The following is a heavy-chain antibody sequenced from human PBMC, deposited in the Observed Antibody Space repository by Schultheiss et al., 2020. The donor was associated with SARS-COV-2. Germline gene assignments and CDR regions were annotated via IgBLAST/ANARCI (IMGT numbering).Heavy chain of an antibody. J-gene: IGHJ4*02. CDR2: ISGSGGST. CDR3: AKILLEWLLGAVYFDY. CDR1: GFTLSSYA. D-gene: IGHD3-3*01. Sequence: GGSLRLSCAASGFTLSSYAMSWVRQAPGKGLEWVSAISGSGGSTYYADSVKGRFTISRDNSKNTLYLQMNSLRAEDTAVYYCAKILLEWLLGAVYFDYWGQGTLVTVSS. V-gene: IGHV3-23*01.